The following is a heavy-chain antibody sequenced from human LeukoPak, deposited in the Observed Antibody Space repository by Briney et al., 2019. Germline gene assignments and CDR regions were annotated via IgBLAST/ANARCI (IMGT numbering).Heavy chain of an antibody. CDR1: GFTVSSNY. V-gene: IGHV3-53*01. CDR2: IYSGGST. Sequence: SGGSLRLSCAASGFTVSSNYMSWVRQAPGKGLEWVSVIYSGGSTYYADSVKGRFTISRDTSKNTLYLQMNSLRAEDTAVYYCASWPGGWYGEDSWGQGTLVTVSS. CDR3: ASWPGGWYGEDS. D-gene: IGHD6-19*01. J-gene: IGHJ4*02.